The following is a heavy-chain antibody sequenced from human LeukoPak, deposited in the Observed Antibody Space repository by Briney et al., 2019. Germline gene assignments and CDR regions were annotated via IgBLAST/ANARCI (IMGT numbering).Heavy chain of an antibody. D-gene: IGHD2-15*01. CDR2: ISAYNGNT. V-gene: IGHV1-18*01. CDR1: GYTFTSYG. Sequence: ASVKVSCKASGYTFTSYGISWVRQAPGQGLEWMGWISAYNGNTNYAQKLQGRVTMTTDTSTSTAYMELRSLRSDDTAVYYCARHKFVVVVADDAFDIWGQGTMVTVSS. CDR3: ARHKFVVVVADDAFDI. J-gene: IGHJ3*02.